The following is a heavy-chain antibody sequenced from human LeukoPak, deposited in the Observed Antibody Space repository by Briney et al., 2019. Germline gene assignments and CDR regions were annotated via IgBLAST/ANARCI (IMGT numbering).Heavy chain of an antibody. CDR3: ARDRRVGPLYYFGY. Sequence: PGGSLRLSCAASGFTFSGYAMSWVRQAPAKGLKWVSSISDAGDSTFYADSVKGRFTISRDNSKNTLYLQMNKLRAEDTAVYYCARDRRVGPLYYFGYWGQGVLVSVSS. V-gene: IGHV3-23*01. D-gene: IGHD1-26*01. CDR2: ISDAGDST. J-gene: IGHJ4*02. CDR1: GFTFSGYA.